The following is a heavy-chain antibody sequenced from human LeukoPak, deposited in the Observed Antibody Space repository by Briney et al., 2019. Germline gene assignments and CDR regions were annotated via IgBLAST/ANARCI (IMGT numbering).Heavy chain of an antibody. V-gene: IGHV3-7*01. CDR2: IKQDGSEK. CDR3: ARFRDSSGPMWFDP. D-gene: IGHD3-22*01. Sequence: GGSLRLSCAVSGFTFSRNSMNWVRQAPGKGLEWVANIKQDGSEKYYVDSVKGRFTISRDNAKNSLYLQMNSLRAEDTAVYYCARFRDSSGPMWFDPWGQGTLVTVSS. J-gene: IGHJ5*02. CDR1: GFTFSRNS.